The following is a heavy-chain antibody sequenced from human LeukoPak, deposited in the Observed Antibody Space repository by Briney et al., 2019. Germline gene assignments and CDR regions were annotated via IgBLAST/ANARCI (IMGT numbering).Heavy chain of an antibody. Sequence: PSETLSLTCTVSGGSISSSSYYWGWIRQPPGKGLEWIGSIYYSGSTYYNPSLKSRVTISVDTSKNQFSLKLSSVTAADTAVYYCARLLGVAEYYFDYWGQGTLVTVSS. CDR3: ARLLGVAEYYFDY. CDR2: IYYSGST. V-gene: IGHV4-39*01. D-gene: IGHD3-3*01. J-gene: IGHJ4*02. CDR1: GGSISSSSYY.